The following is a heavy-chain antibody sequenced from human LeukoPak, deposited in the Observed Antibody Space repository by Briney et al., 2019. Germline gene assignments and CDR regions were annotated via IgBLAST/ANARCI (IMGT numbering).Heavy chain of an antibody. Sequence: GGSLRLSCAASGFTFSTYGMHWVRQAPGKGLKWVAVISFDGSNKFYADSVKGRFTISRDNSKNTLYLQMNSLRAEDTAVYYCARVIPHDYVWGSYRGEYFQHWGQGTLVTVSS. J-gene: IGHJ1*01. CDR2: ISFDGSNK. D-gene: IGHD3-16*02. CDR1: GFTFSTYG. CDR3: ARVIPHDYVWGSYRGEYFQH. V-gene: IGHV3-30*03.